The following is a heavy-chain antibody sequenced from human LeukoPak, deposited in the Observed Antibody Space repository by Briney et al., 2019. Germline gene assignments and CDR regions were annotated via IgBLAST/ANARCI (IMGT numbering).Heavy chain of an antibody. V-gene: IGHV4-4*07. CDR2: IYTSGST. CDR1: GGSISSYH. CDR3: ARVWSDYGDYVLDY. D-gene: IGHD4-17*01. J-gene: IGHJ4*02. Sequence: SETLSLTCTVSGGSISSYHWSWIRQPAGKGLEWIGRIYTSGSTNYNPSLKSRVTMSVDTSKNQFSLKLSSVTAADTAVYYCARVWSDYGDYVLDYWGQGTLVTVSS.